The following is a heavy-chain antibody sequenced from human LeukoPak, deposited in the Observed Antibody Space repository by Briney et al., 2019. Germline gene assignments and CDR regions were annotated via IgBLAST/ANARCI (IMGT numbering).Heavy chain of an antibody. V-gene: IGHV3-53*01. J-gene: IGHJ4*02. Sequence: GGSLRLSCTGSGFTFSTSGMNWVRQAPGKGLEWVSLIHSGGDTYYADSVKGRFIISRDNSKNTLYLQMNSLRAEDTAVYYCARDLGSLGYFDYWGQGTLVTVSS. CDR1: GFTFSTSG. D-gene: IGHD3-16*01. CDR2: IHSGGDT. CDR3: ARDLGSLGYFDY.